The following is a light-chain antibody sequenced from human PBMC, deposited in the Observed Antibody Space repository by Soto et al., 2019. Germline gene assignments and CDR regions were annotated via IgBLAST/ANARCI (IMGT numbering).Light chain of an antibody. Sequence: EIVLTQSPATLSLSPGERATLSCGASQSVRNSLAWYQQNHGKAPRLLIYDASKRDTGIPARFSGSGSGTDFTLTISKLESDDVAIYYCQQRTDWPTITFGHGTRLELK. CDR3: QQRTDWPTIT. V-gene: IGKV3-11*01. J-gene: IGKJ5*01. CDR2: DAS. CDR1: QSVRNS.